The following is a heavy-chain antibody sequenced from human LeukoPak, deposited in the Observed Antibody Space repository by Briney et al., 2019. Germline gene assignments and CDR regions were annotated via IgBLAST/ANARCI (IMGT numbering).Heavy chain of an antibody. V-gene: IGHV3-21*04. CDR1: GFDFSTYA. Sequence: PGGSLRLSCAASGFDFSTYAINWVRQAPGKGLEWVSSISTMSNYIFYGDSVKGRFTISRDNAKNSVYLQMNSLRAEDTAVYYCAKAYYYDSSGYYYPQIFDYWGQGTLVTVSS. D-gene: IGHD3-22*01. CDR3: AKAYYYDSSGYYYPQIFDY. CDR2: ISTMSNYI. J-gene: IGHJ4*02.